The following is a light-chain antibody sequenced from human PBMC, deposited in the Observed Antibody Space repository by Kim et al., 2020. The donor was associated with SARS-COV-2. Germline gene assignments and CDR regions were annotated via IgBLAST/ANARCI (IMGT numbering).Light chain of an antibody. J-gene: IGKJ1*01. CDR3: QKYNSALET. CDR1: QDTSNY. CDR2: AAS. V-gene: IGKV1-27*01. Sequence: ASVGDRVTITCRARQDTSNYVAWYQQKQGKVPKVLIYAASTLQSGVPSRISGSGSGTDFTLTISSLQPEDVATYYCQKYNSALETFGQGTKVDIK.